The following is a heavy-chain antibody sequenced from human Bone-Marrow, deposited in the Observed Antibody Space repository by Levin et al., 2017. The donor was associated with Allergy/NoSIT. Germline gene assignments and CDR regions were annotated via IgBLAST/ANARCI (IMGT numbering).Heavy chain of an antibody. CDR1: GGSFSGYY. CDR2: INHSGST. CDR3: ARSLRLWFGERYYFDY. V-gene: IGHV4-34*01. D-gene: IGHD3-10*01. Sequence: PSETLSLTCAVYGGSFSGYYWSWIRQPPGKGLEWIGEINHSGSTNYNPSLKSRVTISVDTSKNQFSLKLSSVTAADTAVYYCARSLRLWFGERYYFDYWGQGTLVTVSS. J-gene: IGHJ4*02.